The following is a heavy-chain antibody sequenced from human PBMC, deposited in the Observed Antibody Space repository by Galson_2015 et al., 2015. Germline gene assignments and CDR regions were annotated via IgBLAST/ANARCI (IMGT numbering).Heavy chain of an antibody. CDR3: VAGIGWLPDY. Sequence: SLRLSCAASGFSFSNYWLNWVRQAPGKGLEWVATIKNDGREKYYVESVKGRFAISRDNAANLMYLQMNGLRAGDSAVYYCVAGIGWLPDYWGQGTRVTVSS. CDR2: IKNDGREK. D-gene: IGHD6-19*01. J-gene: IGHJ4*02. V-gene: IGHV3-7*01. CDR1: GFSFSNYW.